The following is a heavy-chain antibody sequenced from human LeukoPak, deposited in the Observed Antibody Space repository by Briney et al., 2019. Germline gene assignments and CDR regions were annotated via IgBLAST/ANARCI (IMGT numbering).Heavy chain of an antibody. CDR2: INHSGST. CDR1: GGSFSGYY. Sequence: SETLSLTCAVYGGSFSGYYWSWIHQPPGKGLEWIGEINHSGSTNYNPSLKSRVTISVDTSKNQFSLKLSSVTAADTAVYYCARVSRNYYDSSGYYYANWFDPWGQGTLVTVSS. D-gene: IGHD3-22*01. J-gene: IGHJ5*02. V-gene: IGHV4-34*01. CDR3: ARVSRNYYDSSGYYYANWFDP.